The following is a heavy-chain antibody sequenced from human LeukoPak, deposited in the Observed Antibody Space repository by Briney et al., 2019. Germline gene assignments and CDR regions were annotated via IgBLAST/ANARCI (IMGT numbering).Heavy chain of an antibody. V-gene: IGHV3-74*01. CDR2: IEGDGTTT. Sequence: GSSLRLSCTASGFMFSGYWMFWVRQVPGKGLMWLSCIEGDGTTTRYADSVKGRFTVSRDNGKNTLYLEMNSLRAEDTAVYYCARGPPGYDPRDYYYYGMDVWGQGTTVTVSS. J-gene: IGHJ6*02. CDR1: GFMFSGYW. D-gene: IGHD5-12*01. CDR3: ARGPPGYDPRDYYYYGMDV.